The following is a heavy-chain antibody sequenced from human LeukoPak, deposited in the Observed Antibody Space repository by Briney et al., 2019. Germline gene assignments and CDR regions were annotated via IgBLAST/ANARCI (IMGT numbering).Heavy chain of an antibody. D-gene: IGHD2-15*01. CDR3: ARQEYCSGASCYTWFDP. CDR1: GYSINNYW. V-gene: IGHV5-51*01. Sequence: GESLKISCKGSGYSINNYWIAWVRQMPGKGLEWMGIIYPADSDIRYSPSFQGQVTISADKSISTAYLQWNSLKASDTAMYYCARQEYCSGASCYTWFDPWGQGTLVTVSS. J-gene: IGHJ5*02. CDR2: IYPADSDI.